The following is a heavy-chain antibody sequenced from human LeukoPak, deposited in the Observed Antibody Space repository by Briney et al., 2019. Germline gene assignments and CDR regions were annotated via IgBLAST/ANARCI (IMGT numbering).Heavy chain of an antibody. CDR1: GFTFSSYA. CDR3: ARARGITMTSFYYFDY. D-gene: IGHD3-22*01. Sequence: GGSLRLSCAASGFTFSSYAMSWVRQAPGKGLEWVSAISGSGGSTYYADSVKGRFTISRDNSKSTLYLQMNSLRAEDTAVYYCARARGITMTSFYYFDYWGQGTLVTVSS. V-gene: IGHV3-23*01. J-gene: IGHJ4*02. CDR2: ISGSGGST.